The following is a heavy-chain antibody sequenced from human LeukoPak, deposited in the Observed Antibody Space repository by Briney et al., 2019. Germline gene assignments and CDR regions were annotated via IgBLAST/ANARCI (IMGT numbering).Heavy chain of an antibody. Sequence: PGGSLRLSCAAYGLSFSTYAMHWVRQAPGKGLEWVAVISYDGSNKYYADSVKGRFTISRDNSKNTLYLQMSSLGAEDTAVYYCAKEGFDSWGQGTLVTVSS. CDR3: AKEGFDS. V-gene: IGHV3-30-3*01. J-gene: IGHJ4*02. CDR1: GLSFSTYA. CDR2: ISYDGSNK.